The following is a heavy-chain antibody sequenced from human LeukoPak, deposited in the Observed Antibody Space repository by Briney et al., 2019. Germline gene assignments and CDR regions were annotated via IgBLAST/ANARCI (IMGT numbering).Heavy chain of an antibody. D-gene: IGHD1-26*01. V-gene: IGHV4-39*07. Sequence: SETLSLTCTVSGGSISSSSYYWGWIRQPPGKGLEWIGSIYYSGSTYYNPSLKSRVTISVDTSKNQFSLKLSSVTAADTAVYYCAREIVGSAGVDYWGQGTLVTVSS. J-gene: IGHJ4*02. CDR2: IYYSGST. CDR3: AREIVGSAGVDY. CDR1: GGSISSSSYY.